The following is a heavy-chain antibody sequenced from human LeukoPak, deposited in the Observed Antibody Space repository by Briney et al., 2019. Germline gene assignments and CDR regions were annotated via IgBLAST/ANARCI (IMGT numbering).Heavy chain of an antibody. CDR1: GLNFSRNW. J-gene: IGHJ3*02. D-gene: IGHD2-15*01. Sequence: PGGSLRLSCAASGLNFSRNWMTWVRQAPGQGLEWVANIKEDGSAKSYVDSVKGRFTISRDNAKNSLYLQMSSLRVEDTAVYYCARDYDYFSGHNLDAYDIWGQGTTVTVSS. CDR3: ARDYDYFSGHNLDAYDI. V-gene: IGHV3-7*01. CDR2: IKEDGSAK.